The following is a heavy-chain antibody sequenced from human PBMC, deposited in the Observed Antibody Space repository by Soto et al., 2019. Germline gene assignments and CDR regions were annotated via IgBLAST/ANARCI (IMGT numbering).Heavy chain of an antibody. CDR3: TTGYYYDSSGYYSLYWYFDL. J-gene: IGHJ2*01. CDR1: GFTFSNAW. Sequence: GGSLRLSCAASGFTFSNAWMNWVRQAPGKGLEWVGRIKSKTDGGTTDYAAPVKGRFTVSRDDSKNTLYLQMNSLKTEDTAVYYCTTGYYYDSSGYYSLYWYFDLWGRGTLVTVSS. V-gene: IGHV3-15*07. D-gene: IGHD3-22*01. CDR2: IKSKTDGGTT.